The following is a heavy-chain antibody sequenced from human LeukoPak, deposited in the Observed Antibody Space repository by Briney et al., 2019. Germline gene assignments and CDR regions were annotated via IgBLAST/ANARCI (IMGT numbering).Heavy chain of an antibody. CDR3: ARQDSPGYYGSGSYYNRGWAFDI. D-gene: IGHD3-10*01. J-gene: IGHJ3*02. Sequence: PGGSLRLSCAASGFTFSSYWMHWVRQGPGKGLVWVSRISNDGGHKFYADSVKGRFAMSRDNAKNTLYLQMNSLRAEDTAVYYCARQDSPGYYGSGSYYNRGWAFDIWGQGTMVTVSS. CDR1: GFTFSSYW. CDR2: ISNDGGHK. V-gene: IGHV3-74*01.